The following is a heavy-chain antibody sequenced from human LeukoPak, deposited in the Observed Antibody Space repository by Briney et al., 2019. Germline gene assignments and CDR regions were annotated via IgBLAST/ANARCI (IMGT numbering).Heavy chain of an antibody. CDR1: GYTLTELS. Sequence: GASVKVSCKVSGYTLTELSMHWVRQAPGKGLEWMGGFHPEDGEAVYAQKFQGRVTITTDESTSTAYMELSSLRSEDTAVYYCARFVGYCSSTSCYHAFDYWGQGTLVTVSS. D-gene: IGHD2-2*01. CDR3: ARFVGYCSSTSCYHAFDY. CDR2: FHPEDGEA. J-gene: IGHJ4*02. V-gene: IGHV1-24*01.